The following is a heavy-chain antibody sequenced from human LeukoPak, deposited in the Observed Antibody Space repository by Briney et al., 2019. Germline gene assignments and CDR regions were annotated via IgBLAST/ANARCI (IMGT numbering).Heavy chain of an antibody. J-gene: IGHJ5*02. V-gene: IGHV1-18*01. Sequence: ASVKVSCKASGYTFTSYGISCVRQAPGQGLEWMGWISAYNGNTNYAQKLQGRVTMTTDTSTSTTYRAPWSLSPDDTPVCSCTRDLHPIIAAAGKAERYNRFDPWGQGTLVTVSS. CDR1: GYTFTSYG. D-gene: IGHD6-13*01. CDR2: ISAYNGNT. CDR3: TRDLHPIIAAAGKAERYNRFDP.